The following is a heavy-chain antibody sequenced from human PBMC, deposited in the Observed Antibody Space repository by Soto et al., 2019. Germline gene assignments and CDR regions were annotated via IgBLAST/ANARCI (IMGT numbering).Heavy chain of an antibody. D-gene: IGHD3-9*01. CDR2: INAGNGST. Sequence: ASVKVSCKASGYTFTSYAMHCVRQAPGQRLEWMGWINAGNGSTKYSQKFQGRVTITRDTSASTAYMELSSLRSEDTAVYYCARAHYDILTGYSLNWFDPWGQGTLVTVSS. CDR1: GYTFTSYA. CDR3: ARAHYDILTGYSLNWFDP. J-gene: IGHJ5*02. V-gene: IGHV1-3*01.